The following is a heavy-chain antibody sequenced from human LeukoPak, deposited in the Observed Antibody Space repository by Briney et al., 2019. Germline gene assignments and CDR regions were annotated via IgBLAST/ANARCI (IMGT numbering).Heavy chain of an antibody. V-gene: IGHV3-23*01. CDR3: ARDRRPALLWFGEPLDY. CDR1: GFTFSSYA. D-gene: IGHD3-10*01. CDR2: ISGSGGST. Sequence: GGSLRLSCAASGFTFSSYAMSWVRQAPGKGLEWVSAISGSGGSTYYADSVKGRFTISRDNAKNSLYLQMNSLRAEDTAVYYCARDRRPALLWFGEPLDYWGQGTLVTVSS. J-gene: IGHJ4*02.